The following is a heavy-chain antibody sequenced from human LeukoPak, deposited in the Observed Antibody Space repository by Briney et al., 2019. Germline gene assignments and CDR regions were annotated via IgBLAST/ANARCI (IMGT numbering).Heavy chain of an antibody. J-gene: IGHJ4*02. CDR3: ATNLATVVTPAYY. Sequence: ASVTVSFKVSGYTLTELSMHWVRQTPGKGLEWMGGFDPEDGETIYAQKFQGRVTMTEDTSTDTTYMELSSLRSEDTAVYYCATNLATVVTPAYYWGQGTLVTVSS. CDR1: GYTLTELS. V-gene: IGHV1-24*01. CDR2: FDPEDGET. D-gene: IGHD4-23*01.